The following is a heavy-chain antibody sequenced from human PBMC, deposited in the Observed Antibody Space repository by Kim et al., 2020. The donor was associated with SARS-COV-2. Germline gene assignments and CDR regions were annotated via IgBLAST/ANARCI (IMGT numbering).Heavy chain of an antibody. CDR1: GFTFDDYV. D-gene: IGHD4-17*01. Sequence: GGSLRLSCAASGFTFDDYVIHWVRQAPGKGLEWVSGFSWNGGSVGYADSVKGRFTISRDNAKNSLYLQMSSLRPDDTALYYCAKEGDYDGAFDYWGQGTLGTVSS. J-gene: IGHJ4*02. V-gene: IGHV3-9*01. CDR2: FSWNGGSV. CDR3: AKEGDYDGAFDY.